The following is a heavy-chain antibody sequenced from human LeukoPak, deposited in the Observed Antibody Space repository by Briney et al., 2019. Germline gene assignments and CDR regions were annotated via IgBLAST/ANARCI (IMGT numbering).Heavy chain of an antibody. CDR3: ARGSGWHPYYLDY. Sequence: ASVKVSCKASGYTFTGYYMHWVRQAPGQGLEWMGRINPNSGGTNYAQKFQGRVTVTRGTSISTAYMELSRLRSDDTAVYYCARGSGWHPYYLDYWGQGTLVTVSS. J-gene: IGHJ4*02. D-gene: IGHD6-19*01. CDR2: INPNSGGT. CDR1: GYTFTGYY. V-gene: IGHV1-2*06.